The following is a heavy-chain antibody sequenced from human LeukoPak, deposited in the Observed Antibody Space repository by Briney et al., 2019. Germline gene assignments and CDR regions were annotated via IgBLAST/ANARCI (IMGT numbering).Heavy chain of an antibody. Sequence: ASVKVSCKASGYIFTQYGMSWVRQAPGQGLEWMGWISPYNGATNYAQSLQGRVTMTTDSSTSTVYMELSSLRSDDTAVYFCARGRGEKWIVPTRYFDYWGQGTQVTVSS. V-gene: IGHV1-18*01. CDR1: GYIFTQYG. CDR2: ISPYNGAT. J-gene: IGHJ4*02. D-gene: IGHD3-16*01. CDR3: ARGRGEKWIVPTRYFDY.